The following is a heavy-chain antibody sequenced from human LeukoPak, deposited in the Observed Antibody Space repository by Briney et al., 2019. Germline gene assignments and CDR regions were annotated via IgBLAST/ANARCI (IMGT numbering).Heavy chain of an antibody. CDR3: ARKSDSLMVRGGDC. Sequence: TGGALRLSCAASGFSVGSNIMTWVRQAPGKGLECVSIIYSVGTTYYADSVRGRFTISRDNSKNTLYLQMDSLRVEDTAVYYCARKSDSLMVRGGDCWGQGTLVTVSS. CDR2: IYSVGTT. CDR1: GFSVGSNI. J-gene: IGHJ4*02. D-gene: IGHD3-10*01. V-gene: IGHV3-66*01.